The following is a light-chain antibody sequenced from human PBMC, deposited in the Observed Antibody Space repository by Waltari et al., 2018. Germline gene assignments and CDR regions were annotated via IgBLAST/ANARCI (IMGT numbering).Light chain of an antibody. Sequence: QSALTQPPSASGTPGQTVTIFCSGGNSNIGSNVVNWYQQVPGTAPKLLIYSNTYRPSGVPDRFSDSKSGTSASLAISGIQSDDEGDYYCATWDDRLTGVVFGGGTQVTVL. CDR1: NSNIGSNV. CDR2: SNT. CDR3: ATWDDRLTGVV. J-gene: IGLJ2*01. V-gene: IGLV1-44*01.